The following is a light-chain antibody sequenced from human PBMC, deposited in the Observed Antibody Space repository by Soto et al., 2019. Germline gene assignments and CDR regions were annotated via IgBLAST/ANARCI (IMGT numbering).Light chain of an antibody. CDR1: SSNIGSNT. V-gene: IGLV1-44*01. J-gene: IGLJ2*01. CDR2: SNN. Sequence: QSVLTQPPSASGTPGQRVTISCSGSSSNIGSNTVTWYQQLPGTAPKLLIYSNNQRPSGVPDRFSGSKSGTSASLAISGLQSEDEADYYCAAWDDSLNGVVFGGGTQVTVL. CDR3: AAWDDSLNGVV.